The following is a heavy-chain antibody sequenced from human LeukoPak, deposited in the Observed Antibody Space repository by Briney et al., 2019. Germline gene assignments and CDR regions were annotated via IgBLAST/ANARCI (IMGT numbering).Heavy chain of an antibody. J-gene: IGHJ6*02. CDR2: IYSGGST. Sequence: GGSLRLSCAASGFTVSSNYMSWVRQAPGKGLEWVSVIYSGGSTYYADSVKGRFTISRDNSKNTLYLQMNSLRAEDTAVYYCASQRADCTNGVCYTDYYYGMDVWGQGTTVTVSS. D-gene: IGHD2-8*01. CDR3: ASQRADCTNGVCYTDYYYGMDV. CDR1: GFTVSSNY. V-gene: IGHV3-66*01.